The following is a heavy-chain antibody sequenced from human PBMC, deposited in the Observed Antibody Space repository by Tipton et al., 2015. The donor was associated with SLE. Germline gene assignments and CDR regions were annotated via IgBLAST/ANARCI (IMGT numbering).Heavy chain of an antibody. Sequence: TLSLTCAVYGGSFSGYYWNWIRQPPRKGLEWIGEINHSGNTNHNPSLKSRVTISVDTSKNQFSLKLSSVTAADTAVYYCARGRPRATQAWGGYYYYMDVWGKGTTVTVSS. V-gene: IGHV4-34*01. J-gene: IGHJ6*03. CDR1: GGSFSGYY. CDR3: ARGRPRATQAWGGYYYYMDV. CDR2: INHSGNT. D-gene: IGHD3-16*01.